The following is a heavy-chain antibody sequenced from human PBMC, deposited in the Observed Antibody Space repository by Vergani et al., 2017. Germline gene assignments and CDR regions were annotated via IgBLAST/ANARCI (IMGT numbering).Heavy chain of an antibody. CDR3: AREVLERRKGGWFDP. CDR1: EFTFSNYA. Sequence: EVQLLESGGGLVQPGGSLRLTCAASEFTFSNYAMNWVRQAPGKGLEWVSYISSSSSTIYYADSVKGRFTISRDNAKSSLYLQMNSLRAEDTAVYYCAREVLERRKGGWFDPWGQGTRVTVSS. CDR2: ISSSSSTI. V-gene: IGHV3-48*01. D-gene: IGHD1-1*01. J-gene: IGHJ5*02.